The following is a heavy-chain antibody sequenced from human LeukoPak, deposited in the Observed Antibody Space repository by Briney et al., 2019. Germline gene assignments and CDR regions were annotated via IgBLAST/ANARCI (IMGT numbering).Heavy chain of an antibody. CDR1: GGSISSYY. CDR3: ARDHDYGDQPFQH. V-gene: IGHV4-4*07. CDR2: IYTSGST. J-gene: IGHJ1*01. D-gene: IGHD4-17*01. Sequence: SETLSLTCTVSGGSISSYYRSWIRQPAGKGLEWIGRIYTSGSTNYNPSLKSRVTMSVDTSKNQFSLKLSSVTAADTAVYYCARDHDYGDQPFQHWGQGTLVTVSS.